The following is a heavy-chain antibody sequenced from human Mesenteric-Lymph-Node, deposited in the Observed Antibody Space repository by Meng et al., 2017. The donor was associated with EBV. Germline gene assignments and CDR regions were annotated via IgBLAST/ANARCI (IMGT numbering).Heavy chain of an antibody. D-gene: IGHD4-17*01. CDR1: GGTFSVYS. J-gene: IGHJ4*02. CDR3: ARGPPTLTSYVYFDY. V-gene: IGHV4-34*01. Sequence: QTWRAGLLETYETSAPTSLVYGGTFSVYSWTWIRQPPGKGPEWIGEINQSGSTNYSPSLKSRVTISVDTSKTQFSLNLRSVTAADTAVYYCARGPPTLTSYVYFDYWGQGILVTVSS. CDR2: INQSGST.